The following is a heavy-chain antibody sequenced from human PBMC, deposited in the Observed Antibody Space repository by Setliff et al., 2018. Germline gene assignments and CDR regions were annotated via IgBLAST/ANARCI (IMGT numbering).Heavy chain of an antibody. Sequence: SETLSLTCAVSGYSISSGYYWGWIRQPPWKGLEWIGSIYHSGSTYYNPSLKSRVTMSIDTSKNQFSLKLNSVTAADMAVYYCARGITGNYNFWSGYYNYYYYYMDVWGKGTTVTVSS. CDR2: IYHSGST. J-gene: IGHJ6*03. D-gene: IGHD3-3*01. CDR1: GYSISSGYY. CDR3: ARGITGNYNFWSGYYNYYYYYMDV. V-gene: IGHV4-38-2*01.